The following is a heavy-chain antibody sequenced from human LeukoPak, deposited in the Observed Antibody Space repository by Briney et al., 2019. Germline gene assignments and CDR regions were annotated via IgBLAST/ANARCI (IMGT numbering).Heavy chain of an antibody. D-gene: IGHD6-13*01. J-gene: IGHJ4*02. V-gene: IGHV1-18*01. CDR3: ARELGGYSSSWYSY. CDR1: GYTFTTYG. CDR2: ISTYDDNI. Sequence: GASVKVSCKASGYTFTTYGLSWVRQAPGQGLEWLGWISTYDDNIKYAQSLQGRLTLTIDTSTSTAYMELRSLTSDDTAVYYCARELGGYSSSWYSYWGQGTLVTVSS.